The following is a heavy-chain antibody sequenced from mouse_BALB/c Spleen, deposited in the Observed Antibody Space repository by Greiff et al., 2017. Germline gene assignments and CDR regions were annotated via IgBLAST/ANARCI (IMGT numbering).Heavy chain of an antibody. V-gene: IGHV5-6*01. CDR3: ARQDYGYDYAMDY. CDR2: ISSGGSYT. CDR1: GFTFSSYG. J-gene: IGHJ4*01. Sequence: EVHLVESGGDLVKPGGSLKLSCAASGFTFSSYGMSWVRQTPDKRLEWVATISSGGSYTYYPDSVKGRFTISRDNAKNTLYLQMSSLKSEDTAMYYCARQDYGYDYAMDYWGQGTSVTVSS. D-gene: IGHD1-2*01.